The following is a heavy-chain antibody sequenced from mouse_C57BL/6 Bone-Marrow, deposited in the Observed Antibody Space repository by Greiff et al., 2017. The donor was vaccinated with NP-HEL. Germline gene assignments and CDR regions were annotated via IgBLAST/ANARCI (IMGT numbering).Heavy chain of an antibody. D-gene: IGHD3-1*01. J-gene: IGHJ2*01. CDR2: IHPNSGRT. CDR3: ARGGYGGYFDY. V-gene: IGHV1-64*01. CDR1: GYTFTSYW. Sequence: QVQLQQPGAELVKPGASVKLSCKASGYTFTSYWMHWVKQRPGQGLEWIGMIHPNSGRTNYNEKFKSKATLTVDKSSSTAYMQLSSLTSEDSAVYYCARGGYGGYFDYWGQGTTLTVSS.